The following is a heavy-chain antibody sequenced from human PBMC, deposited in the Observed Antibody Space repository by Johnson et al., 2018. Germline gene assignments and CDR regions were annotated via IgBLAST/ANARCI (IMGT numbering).Heavy chain of an antibody. CDR2: MNPNGDNA. Sequence: QVQLVQSGAEVKKPGASVKVSCKASGYSFTIYGINWVRQAAGQGLEWMGWMNPNGDNAGYAQKFQGRVPMTRNTSMNTAYMELNSLRSEDTAVYYCARGRDGYHFLSAFDIWGQGTMVTVSS. CDR1: GYSFTIYG. J-gene: IGHJ3*02. CDR3: ARGRDGYHFLSAFDI. V-gene: IGHV1-8*01. D-gene: IGHD5-24*01.